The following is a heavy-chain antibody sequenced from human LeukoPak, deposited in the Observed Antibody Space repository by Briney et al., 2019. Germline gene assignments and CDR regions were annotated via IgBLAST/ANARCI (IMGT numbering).Heavy chain of an antibody. CDR3: ASGYCSGGSCGGLYYYYGMDV. CDR2: IYYSGST. CDR1: GGSISSSSYY. D-gene: IGHD2-15*01. V-gene: IGHV4-39*01. Sequence: SETLSLTCTVSGGSISSSSYYWGWIRQPPGKGLEWLGSIYYSGSTYYNPSLKSRVTISVDTSKNQFSLKLSSVTAADTAVYYCASGYCSGGSCGGLYYYYGMDVWGQGTTVTVSS. J-gene: IGHJ6*02.